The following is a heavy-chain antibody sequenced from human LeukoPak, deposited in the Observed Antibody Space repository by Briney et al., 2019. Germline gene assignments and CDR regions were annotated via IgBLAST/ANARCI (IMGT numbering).Heavy chain of an antibody. CDR2: IYYSGST. Sequence: SETLSLTCTVSGGSISSYYWSWIRQPPGKGLEWIGYIYYSGSTNYNPSLKSRVTISVDTSKNQFSLKLSSVTAADTAVYYCASPGMVKGREYYYYGMDVWGQGTTVTVSS. V-gene: IGHV4-59*01. D-gene: IGHD5-18*01. J-gene: IGHJ6*02. CDR3: ASPGMVKGREYYYYGMDV. CDR1: GGSISSYY.